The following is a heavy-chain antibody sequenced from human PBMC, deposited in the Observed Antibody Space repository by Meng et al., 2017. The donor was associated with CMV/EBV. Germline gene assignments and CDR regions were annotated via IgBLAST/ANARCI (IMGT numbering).Heavy chain of an antibody. CDR2: ISSSSSYI. CDR1: GFTFSSYS. D-gene: IGHD2-2*01. J-gene: IGHJ6*02. V-gene: IGHV3-21*01. Sequence: GGSLRLSCAASGFTFSSYSMNWVRQAPGKGLEWVSSISSSSSYIYYADSVKGRFTISRDNAKNSLYLQMNSLRAEDTAVYYCSATRPTTRYCSSTSCYLYYYYGMDVWGQGTTVTVSS. CDR3: SATRPTTRYCSSTSCYLYYYYGMDV.